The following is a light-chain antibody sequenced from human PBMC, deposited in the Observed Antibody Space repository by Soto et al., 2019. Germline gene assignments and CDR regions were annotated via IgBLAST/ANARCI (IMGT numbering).Light chain of an antibody. Sequence: DIQMTQSPSTLSASVGDRVTITCRASQSISSWLAWYQQKPGKAPKLLIYKASSLESGVPSRFSGSGSGTEFTLTICSLQPDDFATYYCQQYNGTFGQGTKVEIK. CDR3: QQYNGT. J-gene: IGKJ1*01. V-gene: IGKV1-5*03. CDR2: KAS. CDR1: QSISSW.